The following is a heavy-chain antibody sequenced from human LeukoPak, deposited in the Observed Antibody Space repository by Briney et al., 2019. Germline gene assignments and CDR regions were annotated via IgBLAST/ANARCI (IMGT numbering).Heavy chain of an antibody. CDR1: GGSISTYY. CDR2: IFYSGST. J-gene: IGHJ2*01. CDR3: ARGGNVLWYFDL. V-gene: IGHV4-59*01. Sequence: PSETLSLTCTVSGGSISTYYWSWIRQPPGKGLEWIGYIFYSGSTKYNPSLKSRATISVDTSKNQFSLKLSSVTAADTAVYYCARGGNVLWYFDLWGRGTLVTVSS. D-gene: IGHD3-16*01.